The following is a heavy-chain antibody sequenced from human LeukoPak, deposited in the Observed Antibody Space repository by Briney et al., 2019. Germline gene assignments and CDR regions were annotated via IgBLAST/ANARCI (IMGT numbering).Heavy chain of an antibody. V-gene: IGHV3-30*02. J-gene: IGHJ4*02. CDR3: ARADSSSWYSKD. Sequence: PGGSLRLSCAASGFTFSSYGMHWVRQAPGKGLEWVAFIRYDGSNKYYADSVKGRFTISRDNSKNTLYLQMNSLRAEDTAVYYCARADSSSWYSKDWGQGTLVTVSS. D-gene: IGHD6-13*01. CDR1: GFTFSSYG. CDR2: IRYDGSNK.